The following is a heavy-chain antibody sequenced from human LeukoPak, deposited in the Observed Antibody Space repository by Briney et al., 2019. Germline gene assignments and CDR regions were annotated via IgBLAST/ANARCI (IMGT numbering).Heavy chain of an antibody. CDR3: ARQSSMYYDFRSGLIRPYYYYMDV. CDR1: GYAFTSYD. D-gene: IGHD3-3*01. J-gene: IGHJ6*03. CDR2: MNPNSGNT. V-gene: IGHV1-8*03. Sequence: ASVKVSCKASGYAFTSYDINWLRHATGQGLEWMGWMNPNSGNTGYAQKFQGRVTITRNTTISTDYMELSSLRSEDTAVYDCARQSSMYYDFRSGLIRPYYYYMDVRGKGTTVTVSS.